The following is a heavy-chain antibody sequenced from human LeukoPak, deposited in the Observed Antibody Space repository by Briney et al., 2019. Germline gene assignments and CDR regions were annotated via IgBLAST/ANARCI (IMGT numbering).Heavy chain of an antibody. Sequence: PGGSLRLSCAASGFTFDDFAMHWVRQAPGKGLEWVSGIYWNSGTIAYAVSVKGRFTISRDDAKNSLYLQMNSLRADDTALYYCVKEGEMGQNYYGSGRYYYYMDVWGKGTMVTVSS. J-gene: IGHJ6*03. CDR2: IYWNSGTI. D-gene: IGHD3-10*01. CDR1: GFTFDDFA. CDR3: VKEGEMGQNYYGSGRYYYYMDV. V-gene: IGHV3-9*01.